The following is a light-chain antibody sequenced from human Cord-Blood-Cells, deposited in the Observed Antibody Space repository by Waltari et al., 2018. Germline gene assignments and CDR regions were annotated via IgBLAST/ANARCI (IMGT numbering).Light chain of an antibody. CDR2: WAS. CDR3: QQYYSTPQT. CDR1: QSVLYSSNNKNY. Sequence: DIVMTQSPDSLAVSLGERATINCKSSQSVLYSSNNKNYLAWYQQKPGQPPKLLIYWASTRESGVPDRVSGSGSETDFTLTISSLQDEDVAVYYCQQYYSTPQTFGQGTKLEIK. J-gene: IGKJ2*01. V-gene: IGKV4-1*01.